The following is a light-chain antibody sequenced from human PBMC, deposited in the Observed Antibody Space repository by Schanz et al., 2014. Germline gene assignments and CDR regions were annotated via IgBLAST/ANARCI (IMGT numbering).Light chain of an antibody. J-gene: IGLJ3*02. Sequence: QSVLTQPPSVSGAPGQRVTISCTGSSSNIGALYDVHWYQQLPGTAPKLLIYANSRRPSGVPDRFSGSKSGTSASLAITGLQAEDEADYYCCSYAGSYNFWVFGGGTKLTVL. CDR3: CSYAGSYNFWV. V-gene: IGLV1-40*01. CDR2: ANS. CDR1: SSNIGALYD.